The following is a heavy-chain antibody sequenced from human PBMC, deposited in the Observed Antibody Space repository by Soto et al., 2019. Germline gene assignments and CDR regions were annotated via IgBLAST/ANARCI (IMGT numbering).Heavy chain of an antibody. V-gene: IGHV1-69*01. CDR1: GGTFSSYA. CDR2: IIPIFGTA. CDR3: ARDSLGYCSGGSCYFDY. J-gene: IGHJ4*02. D-gene: IGHD2-15*01. Sequence: QVQLVQSGAEVKKPGSSVKVSCKASGGTFSSYAISWVRQAPGQGLEWMGGIIPIFGTANYAQKFQGRVTITADESTSTAYMELSSLRSEDTAAYYCARDSLGYCSGGSCYFDYWGQGTLVTVSS.